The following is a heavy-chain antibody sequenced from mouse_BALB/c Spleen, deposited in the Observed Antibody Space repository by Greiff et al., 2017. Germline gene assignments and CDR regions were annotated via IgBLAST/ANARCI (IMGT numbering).Heavy chain of an antibody. CDR1: GFTFSSYA. CDR2: ISSGGST. D-gene: IGHD2-1*01. Sequence: EVQGVESGGGLVKPGGSLKLSCAASGFTFSSYAMSWVRQTPEKRLEWVASISSGGSTYYPDSVKGRFTISRDNARNILYLQMSSLRSEDTAMYYCARDRSLYGKGAMDYWGQGTSVTVSS. CDR3: ARDRSLYGKGAMDY. J-gene: IGHJ4*01. V-gene: IGHV5-6-5*01.